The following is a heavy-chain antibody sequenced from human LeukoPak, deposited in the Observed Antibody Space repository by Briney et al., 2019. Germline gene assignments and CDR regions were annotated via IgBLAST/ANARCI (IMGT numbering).Heavy chain of an antibody. V-gene: IGHV3-21*01. CDR1: GFTFNIYT. CDR2: ISVRSNYR. Sequence: GRSLRLSCAAPGFTFNIYTMNWVRQAPGEGLEWVSSISVRSNYRYYADSVRGRFTISRDDARDSLFLQMNSLRAEDTAVYFCVRLRRNNDRSGYYYYYDYWGQGTLVTVSS. J-gene: IGHJ4*02. D-gene: IGHD3-22*01. CDR3: VRLRRNNDRSGYYYYYDY.